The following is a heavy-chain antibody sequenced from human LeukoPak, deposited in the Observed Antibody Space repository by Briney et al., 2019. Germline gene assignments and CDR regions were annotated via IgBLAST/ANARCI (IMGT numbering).Heavy chain of an antibody. J-gene: IGHJ4*02. CDR2: ISSSSSYI. Sequence: PGGSLRLSCAVSGFTFSSYSMNSVRQAPGKGLEWVSSISSSSSYIYYADSVKGRFTISRDNAKNSLYLQMNSLRAEDTAVYYCARRGYSYGALDYWGQGTLVTVSS. CDR3: ARRGYSYGALDY. V-gene: IGHV3-21*01. CDR1: GFTFSSYS. D-gene: IGHD5-18*01.